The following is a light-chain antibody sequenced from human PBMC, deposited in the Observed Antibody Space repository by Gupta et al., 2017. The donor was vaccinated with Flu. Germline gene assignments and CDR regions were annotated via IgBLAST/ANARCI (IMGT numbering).Light chain of an antibody. J-gene: IGLJ3*02. CDR2: RSN. CDR3: ASWDESLNAVV. V-gene: IGLV1-47*01. CDR1: TSNIATNY. Sequence: QSVLTQPPSASRTPGQSVTISCSGTTSNIATNYVYWYQPLPGTAPKLLISRSNQRPSGVPDRFSGSKSGTSASLTISSLRAEDEADYYCASWDESLNAVVFGGGTKLAVL.